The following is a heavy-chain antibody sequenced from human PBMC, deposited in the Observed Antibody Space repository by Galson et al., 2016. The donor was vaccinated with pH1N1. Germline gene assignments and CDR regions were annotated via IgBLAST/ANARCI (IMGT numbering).Heavy chain of an antibody. Sequence: SLRLSCAASGFTFNSFAMSWVRQAPGKGLEWVSSISATGGSSYYTDSVKGRFTNPRHSSTKTVYLQMNSLRPDDTAVYYCAKDASSQVHNSGSFDYWGQGILVTVSS. J-gene: IGHJ4*02. CDR3: AKDASSQVHNSGSFDY. CDR1: GFTFNSFA. V-gene: IGHV3-23*01. CDR2: ISATGGSS. D-gene: IGHD3-10*01.